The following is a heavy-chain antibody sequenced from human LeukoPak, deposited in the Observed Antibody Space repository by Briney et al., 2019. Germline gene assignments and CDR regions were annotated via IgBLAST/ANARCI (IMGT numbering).Heavy chain of an antibody. CDR2: INHSGST. Sequence: PSETLSLTCAVYGRSFSGYYWSWIRQPPGKGLEWIGEINHSGSTNYNPSLKSRVTISVDTSKNQFSLKLSSVTAADTAVYYCARHASSGWYFRWFDPWGQGTLVTVSS. D-gene: IGHD6-19*01. V-gene: IGHV4-34*01. J-gene: IGHJ5*02. CDR3: ARHASSGWYFRWFDP. CDR1: GRSFSGYY.